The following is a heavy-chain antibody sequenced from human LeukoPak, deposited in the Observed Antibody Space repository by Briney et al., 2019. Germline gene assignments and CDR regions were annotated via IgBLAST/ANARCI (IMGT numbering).Heavy chain of an antibody. Sequence: SQTLSLTCTVSGGSIGSGDYYWSWIRQPPGKGLEWIGYIYYSGSTYYSPSLKSRVIISVDTSKNQFSLKMSSVIAADTAVYYCARTPDSGTYYNAWFDPWGQGTLVTVSS. D-gene: IGHD3-10*01. J-gene: IGHJ5*02. CDR2: IYYSGST. CDR1: GGSIGSGDYY. CDR3: ARTPDSGTYYNAWFDP. V-gene: IGHV4-30-4*01.